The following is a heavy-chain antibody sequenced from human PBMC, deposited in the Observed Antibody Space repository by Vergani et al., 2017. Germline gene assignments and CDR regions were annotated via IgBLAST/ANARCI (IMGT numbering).Heavy chain of an antibody. Sequence: EVQLVESGGGLVQPGGSLRLSCAASGFTFSSYSMNWVRQAPGKGLEWVSYISSSSSTIYYADSVKGRFTISRDNAKNSLYLQMNSLRAEDTAVYYCAIINNGVAALFDYWGQGTLVTVSS. CDR3: AIINNGVAALFDY. CDR1: GFTFSSYS. D-gene: IGHD2-15*01. J-gene: IGHJ4*02. CDR2: ISSSSSTI. V-gene: IGHV3-48*01.